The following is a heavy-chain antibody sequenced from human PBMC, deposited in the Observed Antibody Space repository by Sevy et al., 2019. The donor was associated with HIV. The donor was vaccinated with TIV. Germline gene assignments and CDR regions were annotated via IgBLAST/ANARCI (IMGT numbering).Heavy chain of an antibody. CDR1: GFTFSTYG. J-gene: IGHJ4*02. Sequence: GGSLRLSCAASGFTFSTYGMHWVRQAPGKGLEWVAVIWFDGSNTYYADSVKGRFTISRDIAKNTLHLQMNSLRAEDTAVYYCARDLEFYDYGDYGPTFMPDYWGQGTLVTVSS. CDR2: IWFDGSNT. D-gene: IGHD4-17*01. CDR3: ARDLEFYDYGDYGPTFMPDY. V-gene: IGHV3-33*01.